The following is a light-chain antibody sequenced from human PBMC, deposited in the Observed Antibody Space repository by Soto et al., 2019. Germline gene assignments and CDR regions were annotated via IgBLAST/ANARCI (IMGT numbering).Light chain of an antibody. CDR2: DNI. J-gene: IGLJ3*02. CDR3: QSYDSSLSGWV. Sequence: QSVLTQPPSVSGAPGQRVTISCTGSSSNIGAGYDVHWYQQLPGTAPKLLIHDNINRPSGVPDRFSGSKSGTSASLAITGLQAEDEADYYCQSYDSSLSGWVFGGGTKVTVL. V-gene: IGLV1-40*01. CDR1: SSNIGAGYD.